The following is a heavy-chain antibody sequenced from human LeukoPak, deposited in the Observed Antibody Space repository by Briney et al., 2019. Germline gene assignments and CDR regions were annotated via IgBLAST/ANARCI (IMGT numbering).Heavy chain of an antibody. CDR2: ISYDGSNK. J-gene: IGHJ6*03. CDR3: ARERRGQLDSYYYYYMDV. D-gene: IGHD6-6*01. V-gene: IGHV3-30*04. CDR1: GFTFSSYA. Sequence: GGSLRLSCAASGFTFSSYAMHWVRQAPGKGLEWVAVISYDGSNKYYADSVKGRFTISRDNSKNTLYLQMNSLRAEDTAVYYCARERRGQLDSYYYYYMDVWGKGTTVTISS.